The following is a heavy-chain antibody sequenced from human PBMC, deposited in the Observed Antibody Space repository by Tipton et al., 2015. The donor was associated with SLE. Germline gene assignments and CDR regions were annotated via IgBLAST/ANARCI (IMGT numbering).Heavy chain of an antibody. D-gene: IGHD2-15*01. CDR1: GFTFDEYA. J-gene: IGHJ6*02. CDR2: ISWNSDSI. V-gene: IGHV3-9*01. CDR3: AKDMGCSGGSCYRFTHYYYYGMDV. Sequence: SLRLSCAASGFTFDEYAMHWVRQAPGKGLEGVSGISWNSDSIGYADSVKGRFTISRDNAKNSLYMQMNSLRPEDTALYYCAKDMGCSGGSCYRFTHYYYYGMDVWGQGTTVTVSS.